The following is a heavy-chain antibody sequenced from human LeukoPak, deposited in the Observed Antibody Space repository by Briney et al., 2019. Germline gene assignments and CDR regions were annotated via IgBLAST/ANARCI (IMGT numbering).Heavy chain of an antibody. CDR1: GFTFDDYA. V-gene: IGHV3-9*01. CDR2: ISWNSGSI. Sequence: PGRSLRLSCAASGFTFDDYAMHWVRQAPGKGLEWVSGISWNSGSIGYADSVKGRFTISRDNAKDSLYLQMNSLRAEDTALYYCAKEASRLRSFDYRGQGTLVTVSS. CDR3: AKEASRLRSFDY. J-gene: IGHJ4*02. D-gene: IGHD6-25*01.